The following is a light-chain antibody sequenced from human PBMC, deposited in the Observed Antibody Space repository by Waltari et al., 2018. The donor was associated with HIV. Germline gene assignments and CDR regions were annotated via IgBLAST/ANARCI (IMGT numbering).Light chain of an antibody. CDR3: QQYNNWPPWT. Sequence: ETVMRQSPDTLSESPGERATLSCMTSQSVSSNLAWYQQKPGQATRLLIYGASTRATGIPARFSGSWSGTEFILTISTLQSEDSAVYYCQQYNNWPPWTFGQGTKVEIK. J-gene: IGKJ1*01. CDR1: QSVSSN. V-gene: IGKV3-15*01. CDR2: GAS.